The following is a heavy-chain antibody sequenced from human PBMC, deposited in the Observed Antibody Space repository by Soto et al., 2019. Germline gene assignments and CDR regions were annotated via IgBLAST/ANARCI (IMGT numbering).Heavy chain of an antibody. V-gene: IGHV4-59*01. Sequence: KPSAILSLACTVSGGSISSYYWSWIRQPPGKGVEWIGYIYYSGSTNYNPSLKSRVTISVETSKNQFSLKLSSVTAADTAVYYCATSSIAARRAYYYGMDVWGQGTTVT. D-gene: IGHD6-6*01. CDR3: ATSSIAARRAYYYGMDV. CDR1: GGSISSYY. J-gene: IGHJ6*02. CDR2: IYYSGST.